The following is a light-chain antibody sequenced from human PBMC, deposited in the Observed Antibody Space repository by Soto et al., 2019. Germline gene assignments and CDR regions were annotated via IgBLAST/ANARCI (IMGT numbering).Light chain of an antibody. CDR1: SSDVGAYNF. Sequence: QSALTQPASVSGSPGQSITISCTGTSSDVGAYNFVSWYQQHPGKLPKLMIFDVSRRPSGVSDRFSGSKSGNTASLTISGLKSDDEGDYYCISYTSSSTHVFGSGTKLTVL. CDR3: ISYTSSSTHV. CDR2: DVS. J-gene: IGLJ1*01. V-gene: IGLV2-14*03.